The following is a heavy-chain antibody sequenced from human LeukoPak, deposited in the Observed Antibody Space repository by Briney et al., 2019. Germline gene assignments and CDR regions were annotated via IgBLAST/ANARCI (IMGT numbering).Heavy chain of an antibody. V-gene: IGHV4-39*01. Sequence: SETLSLTCTVSGGSISSSSYYWGWIRQPPGKGLEWFGSIYYTGSTNYNPSLKSRVTISVDTSKNQFSLKLRSVTAADTALYYCARLEQQLVLGFDYWGQGTLVTVSS. CDR3: ARLEQQLVLGFDY. CDR2: IYYTGST. J-gene: IGHJ4*02. CDR1: GGSISSSSYY. D-gene: IGHD6-13*01.